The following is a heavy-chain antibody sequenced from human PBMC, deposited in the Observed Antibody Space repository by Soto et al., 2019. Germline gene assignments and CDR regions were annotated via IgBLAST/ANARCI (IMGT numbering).Heavy chain of an antibody. Sequence: GASVKVSCKASGGTFSSYAISWVRQAPGQGLEWMGGIIPIFGTANYAQKFQGRVTITADESTSTAYMELSSLRSEDTAVYYCAGVGLYDSSGYYRPDYWGQGTRVTVSS. D-gene: IGHD3-22*01. V-gene: IGHV1-69*13. CDR3: AGVGLYDSSGYYRPDY. J-gene: IGHJ4*02. CDR2: IIPIFGTA. CDR1: GGTFSSYA.